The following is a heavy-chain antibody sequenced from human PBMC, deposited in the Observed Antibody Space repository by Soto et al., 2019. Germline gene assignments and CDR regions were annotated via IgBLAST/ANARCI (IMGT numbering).Heavy chain of an antibody. CDR3: ARAGMITFGGVIAAFGY. D-gene: IGHD3-16*02. CDR2: INPNSGGT. Sequence: QVQLVQSGAEVKKPGASVKVSCKASGYTFTGYYMHWVRQAPGQGLEWMGWINPNSGGTNQAQKFQGWVTMTRDTSISTVYMELSRLRSDDTAVYYCARAGMITFGGVIAAFGYWGQGTLVTVSS. CDR1: GYTFTGYY. V-gene: IGHV1-2*04. J-gene: IGHJ4*02.